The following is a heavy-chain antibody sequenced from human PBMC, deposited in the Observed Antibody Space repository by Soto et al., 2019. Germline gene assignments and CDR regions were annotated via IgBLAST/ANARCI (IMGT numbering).Heavy chain of an antibody. CDR3: ARNMDYYYGPGSGNGHGF. CDR2: INPKFGDT. Sequence: QVQLVQSGAEVKEPGDSVRVSCESSGYTFTAYYIHWVRQAPGQGLEWMGWINPKFGDTTYAQDFQGRVSMSWDIAILTVYMELSRLSSDDTAIYYCARNMDYYYGPGSGNGHGFWGQGTTVTVFS. D-gene: IGHD3-10*01. V-gene: IGHV1-2*02. CDR1: GYTFTAYY. J-gene: IGHJ6*02.